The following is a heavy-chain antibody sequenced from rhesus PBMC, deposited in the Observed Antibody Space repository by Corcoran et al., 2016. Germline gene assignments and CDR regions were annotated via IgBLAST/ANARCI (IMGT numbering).Heavy chain of an antibody. CDR2: INGNSGST. J-gene: IGHJ4*01. CDR1: GGSFSSYW. V-gene: IGHV4-80*01. D-gene: IGHD6-37*01. Sequence: QVQLQESGPGLVKPSETLSLTCAVSGGSFSSYWWSWIRQPPGKGLEWIVEINGNSGSTNYNPSLKSRFTISKDASNNQVSLKMSSVTAADTAVYYCARNFGWSLGYWGQGVLVTVSS. CDR3: ARNFGWSLGY.